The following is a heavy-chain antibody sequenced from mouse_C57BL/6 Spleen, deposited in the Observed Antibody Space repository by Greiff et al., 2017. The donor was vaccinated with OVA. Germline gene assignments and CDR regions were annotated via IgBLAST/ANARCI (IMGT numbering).Heavy chain of an antibody. CDR3: ARGGGISSWYFDV. V-gene: IGHV1-66*01. Sequence: VQLQQSGPELVKPGASVKISCKASGYSFTSYYIHWVKQRPGQGLEWIGWIYPGSGNTKYNEKFKGKATLTADTSSSTAYMQLSSLTSEDSAVYYCARGGGISSWYFDVWGTGTTVTVSS. D-gene: IGHD1-1*01. J-gene: IGHJ1*03. CDR2: IYPGSGNT. CDR1: GYSFTSYY.